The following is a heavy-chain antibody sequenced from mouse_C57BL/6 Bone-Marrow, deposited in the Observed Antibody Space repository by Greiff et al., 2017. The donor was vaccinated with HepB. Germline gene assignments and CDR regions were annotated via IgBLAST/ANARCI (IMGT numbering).Heavy chain of an antibody. CDR3: AGRDYYGSSSFFDWYFDV. D-gene: IGHD1-1*01. Sequence: EVQLVESGGGLVQPGGSLKLSCAASGIDFSRYWMSWVRRAPGKGLEWIGEINPDSSTINYAPSLKDKFIISRDNAKNTLYLQMSKVRSEDTALYYCAGRDYYGSSSFFDWYFDVWGTGTTVTVSS. V-gene: IGHV4-1*01. J-gene: IGHJ1*03. CDR2: INPDSSTI. CDR1: GIDFSRYW.